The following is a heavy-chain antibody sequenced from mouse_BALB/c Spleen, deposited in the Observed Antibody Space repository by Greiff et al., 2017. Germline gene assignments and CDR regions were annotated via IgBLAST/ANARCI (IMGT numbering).Heavy chain of an antibody. D-gene: IGHD1-1*01. J-gene: IGHJ4*01. CDR3: AREYYALYYAMDY. Sequence: VKLQESGPGLVAPSQSLSITCTVSGFSLTSYGVHWVRQPPGKGLEWLGVIWAGGSTNYNSALMSRLSISKDNSKSQVFLKMNSLQTDDTAMYYCAREYYALYYAMDYWGQGTSVTVSS. CDR2: IWAGGST. V-gene: IGHV2-9*02. CDR1: GFSLTSYG.